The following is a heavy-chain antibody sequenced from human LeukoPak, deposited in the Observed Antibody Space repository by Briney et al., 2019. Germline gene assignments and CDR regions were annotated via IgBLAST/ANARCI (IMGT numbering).Heavy chain of an antibody. CDR3: ARTVVRLQSRSWVPFDY. CDR1: GFTFSSYS. J-gene: IGHJ4*02. D-gene: IGHD5-24*01. CDR2: ISSSSSHI. V-gene: IGHV3-21*01. Sequence: GGSLRLSCAASGFTFSSYSMNWVRQAPGKGLEWVSSISSSSSHIYYADSVKGRFTISRDNAKNSLYLQMNSLRAEDTAVYYCARTVVRLQSRSWVPFDYWGQGTLVTVSS.